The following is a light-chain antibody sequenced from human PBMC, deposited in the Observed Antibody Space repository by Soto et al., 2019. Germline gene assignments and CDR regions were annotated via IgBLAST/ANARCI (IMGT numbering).Light chain of an antibody. CDR3: QQYGTSRA. V-gene: IGKV3-20*01. Sequence: EIVLTQTPGSLSLSPGERATLSCRASQSVSSNYFAWYQQKPGQAPKLLIYGASRRATDIPDRFSGSGSGTEFTLTINRLEPEDFAVYYCQQYGTSRAFGKGTTVEIK. CDR1: QSVSSNY. J-gene: IGKJ1*01. CDR2: GAS.